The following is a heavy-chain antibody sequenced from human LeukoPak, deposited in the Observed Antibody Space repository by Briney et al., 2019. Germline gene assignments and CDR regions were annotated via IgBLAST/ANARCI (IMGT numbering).Heavy chain of an antibody. CDR2: IYSGGST. CDR3: ARCLGSGSYLFDAFDI. CDR1: GFTVSSNY. V-gene: IGHV3-53*01. J-gene: IGHJ3*02. Sequence: PGGSLRLSCAASGFTVSSNYMSWVRQAPGKGLEWVSVIYSGGSTYYADSVKGRFTISRDNSKNTLYLQMNSLRAEDTAVYYCARCLGSGSYLFDAFDIWGPGTMVTVSS. D-gene: IGHD1-26*01.